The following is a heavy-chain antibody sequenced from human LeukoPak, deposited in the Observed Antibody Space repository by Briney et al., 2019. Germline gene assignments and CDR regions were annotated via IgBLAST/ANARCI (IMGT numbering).Heavy chain of an antibody. CDR3: ARVGATFDFDY. D-gene: IGHD1-26*01. CDR2: ISSSGSTI. CDR1: GFTFSSYS. J-gene: IGHJ4*02. V-gene: IGHV3-48*04. Sequence: GGSLRLSCAASGFTFSSYSMNWVRQAPGKGLEWVSYISSSGSTIYYADSVKGRFTISRDNAKNSLYLQMNSLRAEDTAVYYCARVGATFDFDYWGQGTLVTVSS.